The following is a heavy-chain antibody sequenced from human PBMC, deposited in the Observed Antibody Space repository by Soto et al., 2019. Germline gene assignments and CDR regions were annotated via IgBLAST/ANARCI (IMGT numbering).Heavy chain of an antibody. V-gene: IGHV1-46*01. CDR1: GYTFTSYY. Sequence: GASVKVSCKASGYTFTSYYMHWVRQAPGQGLEWMGIINPSGGSTSYAQKFQGRVTMTRDTSTSTVYMELSSLRSEDTAVYYCARELVDCTNGVCYFYYGMDVWGKGTRVTVSS. CDR2: INPSGGST. CDR3: ARELVDCTNGVCYFYYGMDV. D-gene: IGHD2-8*01. J-gene: IGHJ6*04.